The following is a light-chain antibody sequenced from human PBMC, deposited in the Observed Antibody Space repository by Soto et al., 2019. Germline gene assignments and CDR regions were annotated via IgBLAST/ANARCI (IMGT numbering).Light chain of an antibody. V-gene: IGLV1-40*01. Sequence: QSVLTQPPSVSGAPGQRVTISCTGSSSNIGAGYNVHWYPQVPGTAPKLLIYGDSNRPSGVPDRFSGSKSGTSASLAITGLQAEDEADYYCQSYDSSLSGWLFGGGTKVTVL. CDR1: SSNIGAGYN. CDR3: QSYDSSLSGWL. CDR2: GDS. J-gene: IGLJ3*02.